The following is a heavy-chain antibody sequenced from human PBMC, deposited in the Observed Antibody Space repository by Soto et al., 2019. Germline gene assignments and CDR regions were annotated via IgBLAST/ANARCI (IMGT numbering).Heavy chain of an antibody. Sequence: QVQLVESGGGVVQPGRSLRLSCAASGFTFSSYAMHWVRQAPGKGLERVAVISYDGSNKYYADSVKGRFTISRDNSKNTLYVQMNSLRPEDTAVYYCARAPDIVLIRAYYYYGMDVWGQGTTVTVSS. J-gene: IGHJ6*02. CDR2: ISYDGSNK. CDR3: ARAPDIVLIRAYYYYGMDV. V-gene: IGHV3-30-3*01. D-gene: IGHD2-8*01. CDR1: GFTFSSYA.